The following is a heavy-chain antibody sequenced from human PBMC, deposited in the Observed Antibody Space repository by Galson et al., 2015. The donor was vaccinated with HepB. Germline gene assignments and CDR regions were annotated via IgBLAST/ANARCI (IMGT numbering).Heavy chain of an antibody. D-gene: IGHD2-15*01. Sequence: SLRLSCAASGFTFSSYSMNWVRQAPGKGLEWVSYISSSSSTIYYADSVKGRFTISRDNAKNSLYLQMNSLRAEDTAVYYCARDGDVVVVAGVFDYWGQGTLVTVSS. CDR1: GFTFSSYS. V-gene: IGHV3-48*01. J-gene: IGHJ4*02. CDR3: ARDGDVVVVAGVFDY. CDR2: ISSSSSTI.